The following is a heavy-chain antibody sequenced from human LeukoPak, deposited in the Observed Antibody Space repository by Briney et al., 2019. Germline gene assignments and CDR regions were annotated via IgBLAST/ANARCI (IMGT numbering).Heavy chain of an antibody. CDR1: GGSINSYY. CDR3: ARRGTAAAGTHFI. D-gene: IGHD6-13*01. CDR2: IYYSGST. V-gene: IGHV4-39*01. Sequence: PSETLSLTCTVSGGSINSYYWGWIRQPPGKGLEWIGSIYYSGSTYYNPSLKSRVTISVGTSKNQFSLKLSSVTAADTAVYYCARRGTAAAGTHFIWGQGTLVTVSS. J-gene: IGHJ4*02.